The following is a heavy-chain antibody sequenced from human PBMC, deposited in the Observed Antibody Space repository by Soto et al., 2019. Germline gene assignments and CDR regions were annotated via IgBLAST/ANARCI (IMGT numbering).Heavy chain of an antibody. V-gene: IGHV4-59*08. J-gene: IGHJ5*02. CDR3: ARGGRGLQYFFQPNREDWFDP. Sequence: LETLTLTCTVSGGTISSYYWSWIRQPPGKRLEWIGYIYYSGSTNYNPSLKSRVTISVDTTKNQFSLKLSSVTAADTAVYYCARGGRGLQYFFQPNREDWFDPWGKGTLVTVS. CDR1: GGTISSYY. D-gene: IGHD4-4*01. CDR2: IYYSGST.